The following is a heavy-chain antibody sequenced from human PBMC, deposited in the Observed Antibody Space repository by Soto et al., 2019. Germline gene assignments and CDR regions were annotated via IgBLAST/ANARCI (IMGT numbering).Heavy chain of an antibody. CDR1: GFTFSNYG. D-gene: IGHD3-9*01. Sequence: QVQLVQSGAEVKKPGASVQVSCKASGFTFSNYGITWLRQVPGQGLEWMGWISAYNGNTVHAQEYQGRLTMTTDTSTSTAYMELRSLRPDDTAVYYCARPQNDILTDSYTNYFDTWGQGTLVTVSS. V-gene: IGHV1-18*01. CDR2: ISAYNGNT. J-gene: IGHJ5*02. CDR3: ARPQNDILTDSYTNYFDT.